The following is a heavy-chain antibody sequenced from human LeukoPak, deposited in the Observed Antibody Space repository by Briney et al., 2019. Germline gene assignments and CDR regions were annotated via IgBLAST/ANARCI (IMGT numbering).Heavy chain of an antibody. Sequence: GLSLHISCKGSGYSFINYWIGWVRPKPGKGLDWMGIIYSVDSDTKYSPSFQGQVTISVDKSISTAYLQWSGLKAADTAMYYCARSQGVYDSSGYYYYYGMDVWGQGTTVTVSS. D-gene: IGHD3-22*01. V-gene: IGHV5-51*01. CDR1: GYSFINYW. J-gene: IGHJ6*02. CDR2: IYSVDSDT. CDR3: ARSQGVYDSSGYYYYYGMDV.